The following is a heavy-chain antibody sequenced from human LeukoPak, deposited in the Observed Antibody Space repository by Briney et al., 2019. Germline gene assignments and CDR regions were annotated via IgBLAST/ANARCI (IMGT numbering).Heavy chain of an antibody. V-gene: IGHV1-18*01. CDR3: ARTERSIAAAGTFDY. J-gene: IGHJ4*02. D-gene: IGHD6-13*01. CDR1: GYTFTSYG. CDR2: ISAYNGNT. Sequence: ASVKVSCKASGYTFTSYGISWVRQAPGQGLEWMGRISAYNGNTNYAQKLQGRVTMTTDTSTSTAYMELRSLGSDDTAVYYCARTERSIAAAGTFDYWGQGTLVTVSS.